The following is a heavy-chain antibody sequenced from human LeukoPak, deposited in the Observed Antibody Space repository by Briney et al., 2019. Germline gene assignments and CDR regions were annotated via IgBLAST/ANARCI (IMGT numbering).Heavy chain of an antibody. V-gene: IGHV3-30*18. CDR2: ISYDGSNK. CDR3: AKGMVRGPPSRDYGMDV. Sequence: PGRSLRLSCAASGFTFSSYGMHWVRQAPGKGLEWVAVISYDGSNKYYADSVKGRFTISRDNSKNTLYLQMNSLRAEDTAVYYCAKGMVRGPPSRDYGMDVWGQGTTVTVSS. CDR1: GFTFSSYG. J-gene: IGHJ6*02. D-gene: IGHD3-10*01.